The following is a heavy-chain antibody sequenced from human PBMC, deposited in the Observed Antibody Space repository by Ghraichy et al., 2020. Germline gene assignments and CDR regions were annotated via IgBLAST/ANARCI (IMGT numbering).Heavy chain of an antibody. J-gene: IGHJ4*02. CDR3: AREKLGIPGGKSHFDY. Sequence: GESLNISCAASGFTLSNHWMTWVRQIPGKGLEWVANIKQDGSEKYYGDSVKGRFTISRDNTKNSLYLQANSLGAEDTAVYFCAREKLGIPGGKSHFDYWGQGTLVTVSS. CDR2: IKQDGSEK. V-gene: IGHV3-7*01. CDR1: GFTLSNHW. D-gene: IGHD7-27*01.